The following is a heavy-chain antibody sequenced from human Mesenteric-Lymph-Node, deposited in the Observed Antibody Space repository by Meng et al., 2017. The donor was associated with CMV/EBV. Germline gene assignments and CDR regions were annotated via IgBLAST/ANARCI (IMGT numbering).Heavy chain of an antibody. CDR1: GDFITSGDYY. V-gene: IGHV4-30-4*08. Sequence: SETLSLTCTVSGDFITSGDYYWSWIRQSPGKGLEWIGYVHHNGDTAYNPSLKSRISVSLDTSKNQFSLKVMSVTAADTAVYYCVRGGADGFNYLTYWGQGTLVTVSS. J-gene: IGHJ4*02. CDR2: VHHNGDT. D-gene: IGHD5-24*01. CDR3: VRGGADGFNYLTY.